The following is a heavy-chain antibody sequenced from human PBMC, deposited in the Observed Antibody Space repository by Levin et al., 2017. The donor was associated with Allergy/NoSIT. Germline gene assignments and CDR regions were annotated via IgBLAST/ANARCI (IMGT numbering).Heavy chain of an antibody. J-gene: IGHJ4*02. CDR2: ISYDGSNK. Sequence: PGGSLRLSCAASGFTFSSYGMHWVRQAPGKGLEWVAVISYDGSNKYYADSVKGRFTISRDNSKNTLYLQMNSLRAEDTAVYYCARSPPTYYYDSSGYYSGVPYFDYWGQGTLVTVSS. D-gene: IGHD3-22*01. CDR1: GFTFSSYG. CDR3: ARSPPTYYYDSSGYYSGVPYFDY. V-gene: IGHV3-30*03.